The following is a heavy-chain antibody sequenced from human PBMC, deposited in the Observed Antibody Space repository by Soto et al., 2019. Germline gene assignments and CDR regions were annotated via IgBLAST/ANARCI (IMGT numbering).Heavy chain of an antibody. D-gene: IGHD6-13*01. CDR3: ARDRTRIAAGFDP. Sequence: GASVKVSCKASGFTFTSSAVQWVRQARGQRLEWIGWIVVGSGNTNYAQKFQERVTITRDTSASTAYMELSSLRSEDTAVYYCARDRTRIAAGFDPWGQGTLVTVSS. CDR1: GFTFTSSA. V-gene: IGHV1-58*01. J-gene: IGHJ5*02. CDR2: IVVGSGNT.